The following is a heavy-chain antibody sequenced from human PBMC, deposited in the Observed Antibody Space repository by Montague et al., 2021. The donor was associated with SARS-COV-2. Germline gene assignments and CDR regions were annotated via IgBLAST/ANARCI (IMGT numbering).Heavy chain of an antibody. CDR2: IYWDGDQ. Sequence: PALVKPTQTLTLTCVFSGFSLNTDGVGVAWIRRPPGKALEWLALIYWDGDQRYSPSLKTRLTITKDTSKNRVVLTMTNLDPVDTATYYCARRYDFYGAEAFDVWGQGTMLTVSS. V-gene: IGHV2-5*02. D-gene: IGHD3-3*01. J-gene: IGHJ3*01. CDR3: ARRYDFYGAEAFDV. CDR1: GFSLNTDGVG.